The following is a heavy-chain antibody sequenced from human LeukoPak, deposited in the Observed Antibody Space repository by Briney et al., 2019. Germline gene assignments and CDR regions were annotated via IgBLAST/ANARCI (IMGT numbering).Heavy chain of an antibody. CDR2: IRYDGSNK. V-gene: IGHV3-30*02. CDR3: AKDDTYSGYAAGGAFDI. J-gene: IGHJ3*02. D-gene: IGHD5-12*01. Sequence: GGXLRLSCAASGFTFSSYGMHWVRQAPGKGLEWVAFIRYDGSNKYYADSVKGGLTIYRDNSKKTLYLQMNSLRAEDTAVYYCAKDDTYSGYAAGGAFDIWGQGTMVTVSS. CDR1: GFTFSSYG.